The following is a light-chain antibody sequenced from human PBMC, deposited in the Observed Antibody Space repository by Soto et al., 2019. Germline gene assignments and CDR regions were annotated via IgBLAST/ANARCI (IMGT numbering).Light chain of an antibody. V-gene: IGKV4-1*01. CDR2: WAS. Sequence: DIVMTQSPDSLAVSLGERATMNCKSSRSILSSSNNKNYLAWYQQKPGQPPRLLIYWASTRESGVPDRFSGSGSGTDFTLTISSLQAEDVAVYYCQQYYSSPFTFGPGTKVDI. CDR1: RSILSSSNNKNY. J-gene: IGKJ3*01. CDR3: QQYYSSPFT.